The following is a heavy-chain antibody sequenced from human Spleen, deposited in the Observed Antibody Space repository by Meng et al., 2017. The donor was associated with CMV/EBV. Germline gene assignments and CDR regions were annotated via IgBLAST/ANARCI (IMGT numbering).Heavy chain of an antibody. CDR2: ISAYNGNT. Sequence: ASVKVSCKASGYTFTSYGISWVRQAPGQGLEWMGWISAYNGNTNYAQKLQGRVTMTTDTSTSTAYMELRSLRSDDTAVYYCARDPTGYSGSYWGWAYYYYYGMDVWGQGTTVTVSS. V-gene: IGHV1-18*01. J-gene: IGHJ6*02. D-gene: IGHD1-26*01. CDR3: ARDPTGYSGSYWGWAYYYYYGMDV. CDR1: GYTFTSYG.